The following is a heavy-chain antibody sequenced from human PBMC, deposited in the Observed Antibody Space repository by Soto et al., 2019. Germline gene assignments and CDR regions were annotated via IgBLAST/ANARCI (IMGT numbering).Heavy chain of an antibody. V-gene: IGHV1-18*01. CDR1: GYTFTSYG. Sequence: QVQLVQSGAEVKKPGASVKVSCKASGYTFTSYGISWVRQAPGQGLEWMGWISAYNGNTNYAQKLQGRVTMTTDTATRTAYRGLRSLRSDDTAVYYCARVGDTAMVTHDYWGQGPLVTVSS. CDR3: ARVGDTAMVTHDY. J-gene: IGHJ4*02. D-gene: IGHD5-18*01. CDR2: ISAYNGNT.